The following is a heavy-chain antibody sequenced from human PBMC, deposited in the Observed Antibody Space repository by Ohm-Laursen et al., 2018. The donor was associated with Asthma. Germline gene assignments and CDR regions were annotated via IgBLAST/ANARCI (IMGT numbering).Heavy chain of an antibody. Sequence: SETLSLTCTVSGGSISSYYWSWIRQPPGKGLEWIGYIYYSGSTNYNPSLKSRVTISVDTSKNHFSLKLSSVSAADTAVYYCARDRAVGATPRVFDYWGQGTLVTVSS. CDR1: GGSISSYY. V-gene: IGHV4-59*12. CDR3: ARDRAVGATPRVFDY. J-gene: IGHJ4*02. CDR2: IYYSGST. D-gene: IGHD1-26*01.